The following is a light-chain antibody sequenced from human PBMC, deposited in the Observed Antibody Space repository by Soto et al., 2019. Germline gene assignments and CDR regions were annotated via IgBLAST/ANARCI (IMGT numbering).Light chain of an antibody. Sequence: EVVLTQSPVTLSLSPGERATLSCRASQSVSDYLAWYQQKPGQAPRLLIYDASTRATGIPARFSGSGSETDFTLTISSLEPEDFAIYYCQQRSNWPLSFGGGTNVEIK. CDR3: QQRSNWPLS. CDR1: QSVSDY. J-gene: IGKJ4*01. CDR2: DAS. V-gene: IGKV3-11*01.